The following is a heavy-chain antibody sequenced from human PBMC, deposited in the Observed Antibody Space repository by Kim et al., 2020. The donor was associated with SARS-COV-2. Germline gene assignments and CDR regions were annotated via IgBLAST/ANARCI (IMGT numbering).Heavy chain of an antibody. CDR3: AKGGIAAYYYYMDV. CDR1: GFTFGDYA. CDR2: ISWNSGSI. D-gene: IGHD6-13*01. Sequence: GGSLRLSCAASGFTFGDYAMHWVRQAPGKGLEWVSGISWNSGSIGYADSVKGRFTISRDNAKNSLYLQMNSLRAEDTALYYCAKGGIAAYYYYMDVWGKGTTVTVSS. V-gene: IGHV3-9*01. J-gene: IGHJ6*03.